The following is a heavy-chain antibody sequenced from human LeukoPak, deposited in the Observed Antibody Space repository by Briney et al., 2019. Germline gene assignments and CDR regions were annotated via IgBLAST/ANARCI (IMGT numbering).Heavy chain of an antibody. V-gene: IGHV3-9*01. Sequence: GGSLRLSCAASGFSFDEYAMHWVRQAPGKGLEWVSGISWNGGSRGYEDSVKGRFTISRDNAKNSLYLQMNSLRPEDTALYYCAKGDYYMDVWGKGTTVTISS. CDR3: AKGDYYMDV. CDR2: ISWNGGSR. J-gene: IGHJ6*03. CDR1: GFSFDEYA.